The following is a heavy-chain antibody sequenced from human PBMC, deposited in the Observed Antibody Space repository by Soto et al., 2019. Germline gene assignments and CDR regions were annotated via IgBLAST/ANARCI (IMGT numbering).Heavy chain of an antibody. V-gene: IGHV4-30-4*01. CDR2: IYYTGST. Sequence: QVQLQESGPGLVKPSQTLSLTCTVSGGSISSGDYYWSWIRQPPGKGLEWIGYIYYTGSTYYIPSLKSRVTISVDTSKNQFSLKLTSVTAADTAVYYCARAGRYCSGGSRYGSGRFDPWGQGTLVTVS. CDR3: ARAGRYCSGGSRYGSGRFDP. CDR1: GGSISSGDYY. J-gene: IGHJ5*02. D-gene: IGHD2-15*01.